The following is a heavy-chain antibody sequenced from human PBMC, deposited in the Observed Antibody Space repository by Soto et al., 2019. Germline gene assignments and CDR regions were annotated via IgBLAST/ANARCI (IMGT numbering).Heavy chain of an antibody. CDR2: IIPIFGTA. J-gene: IGHJ6*02. CDR3: AKFRSYYYYYGMDV. V-gene: IGHV1-69*13. CDR1: GGTFSSYA. Sequence: SVKVSCKASGGTFSSYAISWVRQAPGQGLEWMGGIIPIFGTANYAQKFQGRVTITADESTSTAYMELSSLRSEDTAVYYCAKFRSYYYYYGMDVWGQGTPVTVSS.